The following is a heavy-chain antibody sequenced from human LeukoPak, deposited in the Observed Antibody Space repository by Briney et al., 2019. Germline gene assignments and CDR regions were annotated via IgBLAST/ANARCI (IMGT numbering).Heavy chain of an antibody. J-gene: IGHJ4*02. CDR1: GGTFSNYA. CDR2: IIPLFDTA. Sequence: ASVKVSCKASGGTFSNYAISWVRQAPGQGLEWMGGIIPLFDTADYAQKFQGRLTITADESTSTAYMELSSLRAEDTAVYYCARDLVGSHTGYSSGAWDYWGQGTLVTVSS. CDR3: ARDLVGSHTGYSSGAWDY. D-gene: IGHD3-9*01. V-gene: IGHV1-69*13.